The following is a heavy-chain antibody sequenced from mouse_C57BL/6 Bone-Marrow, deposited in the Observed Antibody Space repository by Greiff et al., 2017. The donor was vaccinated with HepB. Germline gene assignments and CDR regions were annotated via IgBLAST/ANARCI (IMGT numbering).Heavy chain of an antibody. CDR2: INYDGSST. V-gene: IGHV5-16*01. J-gene: IGHJ1*03. CDR1: GFTFSDYY. CDR3: ARDRSYWYFDV. Sequence: EVQWVESEGGLVQPGSSMKLSCTASGFTFSDYYMAWVRQVPEKGLEWVANINYDGSSTYYLDSLKSRFIISRDNAKNILYLQMSSLKSEDTATYYCARDRSYWYFDVWGTGTTVTVSS.